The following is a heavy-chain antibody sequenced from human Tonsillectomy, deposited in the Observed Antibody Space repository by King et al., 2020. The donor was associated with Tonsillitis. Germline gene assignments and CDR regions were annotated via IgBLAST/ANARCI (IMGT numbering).Heavy chain of an antibody. V-gene: IGHV1-18*01. J-gene: IGHJ6*02. CDR3: ARDPYYGGNPGGMDV. CDR2: ISPYNGNT. CDR1: GYTFTSYG. Sequence: QLVQSGAEVKKPGASVKVSCKASGYTFTSYGISWVRQAPGQGLEWMGWISPYNGNTNYAQKLQGRVSMTTDTSTTTAYMGLRSLRSDDTAVYYFARDPYYGGNPGGMDVWGQGTTVTVSS. D-gene: IGHD4-23*01.